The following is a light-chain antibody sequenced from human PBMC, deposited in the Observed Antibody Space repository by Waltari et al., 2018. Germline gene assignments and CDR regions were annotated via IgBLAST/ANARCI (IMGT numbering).Light chain of an antibody. J-gene: IGKJ2*01. CDR2: GAS. CDR1: QSLTKKY. Sequence: VLTQYPGTLSLSPGERATLSCRASQSLTKKYLAWYQQKPGQAPSLLIYGASSRAAGIPDRSRGSGSGTDFTLTISRLEPDDFAVYYCQQYGSSVMYTFGQGTKLEIK. CDR3: QQYGSSVMYT. V-gene: IGKV3-20*01.